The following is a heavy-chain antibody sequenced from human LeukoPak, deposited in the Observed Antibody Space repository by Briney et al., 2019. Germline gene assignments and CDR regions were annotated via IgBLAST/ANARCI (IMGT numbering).Heavy chain of an antibody. CDR2: INHSGST. Sequence: KPSETLSLTCAVYGGSFSGYYWSWIRQPPGKGLEWIGEINHSGSTNYNPSLKSRVTISVDTSKNQFSLKLSSVTAADTAVYYCARRRLAVTKRLYNWFDPWGQGTLVTVSS. V-gene: IGHV4-34*01. J-gene: IGHJ5*02. D-gene: IGHD4-17*01. CDR3: ARRRLAVTKRLYNWFDP. CDR1: GGSFSGYY.